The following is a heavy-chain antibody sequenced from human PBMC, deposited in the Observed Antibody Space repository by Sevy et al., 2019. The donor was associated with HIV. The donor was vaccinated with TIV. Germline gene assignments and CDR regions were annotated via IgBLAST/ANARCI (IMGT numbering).Heavy chain of an antibody. J-gene: IGHJ3*02. CDR3: GRFSRYYYDRSGYYTTGNAFDI. CDR1: RFTFNSYA. Sequence: GGSLRLSCAASRFTFNSYAMYWVRQAPGKGLEWVAVISYDGSFKNYADSVKGRFTISRDNSKNTLYLQMNSLRAEDTGGYYLGRFSRYYYDRSGYYTTGNAFDIWGQGTMVTVSS. V-gene: IGHV3-30*14. D-gene: IGHD3-22*01. CDR2: ISYDGSFK.